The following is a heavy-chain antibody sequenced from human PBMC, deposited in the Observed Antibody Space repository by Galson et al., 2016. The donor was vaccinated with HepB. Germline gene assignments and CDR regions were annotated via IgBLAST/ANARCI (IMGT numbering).Heavy chain of an antibody. V-gene: IGHV4-34*01. Sequence: SETLSLTCAVYGGSFSGYYWSWIRQPPGKGLEWIGEINHSGSTNYNPSLKSRVTISVDTSKNQCSLKLSSVTAADTAVHYCARGWPAGGSTSDWGQGTLVTVSS. CDR2: INHSGST. J-gene: IGHJ4*02. CDR1: GGSFSGYY. D-gene: IGHD2-2*01. CDR3: ARGWPAGGSTSD.